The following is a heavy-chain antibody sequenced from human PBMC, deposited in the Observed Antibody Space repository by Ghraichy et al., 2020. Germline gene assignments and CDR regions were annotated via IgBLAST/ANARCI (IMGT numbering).Heavy chain of an antibody. Sequence: GGSLRLSCAASGFTFSNYAMIWIRQAPGKGLEWVSAISVSGDNTYYADSVKGRFTISRDYSKITVYLQMSSLRAEDTAVYYCAKIMASVTSLYYWMDVWGQGTTLIMSS. J-gene: IGHJ6*02. D-gene: IGHD4-17*01. CDR3: AKIMASVTSLYYWMDV. V-gene: IGHV3-23*01. CDR1: GFTFSNYA. CDR2: ISVSGDNT.